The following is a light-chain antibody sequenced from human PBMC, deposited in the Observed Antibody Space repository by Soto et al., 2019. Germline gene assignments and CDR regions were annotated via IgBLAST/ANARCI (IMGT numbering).Light chain of an antibody. CDR1: QSVRSY. J-gene: IGKJ1*01. CDR3: QQYGGSPRT. V-gene: IGKV3-11*01. Sequence: EIVLTHSPSTLSLSPWDSATLSCRASQSVRSYLAWYQQKRGQAPRLLIYDASNRATGIPDRFSGSGSGKDFTLTITRLEPEDFAVYYCQQYGGSPRTFGQGTKVDIK. CDR2: DAS.